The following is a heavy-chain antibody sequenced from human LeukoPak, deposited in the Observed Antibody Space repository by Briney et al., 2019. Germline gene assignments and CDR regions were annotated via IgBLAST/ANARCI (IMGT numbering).Heavy chain of an antibody. V-gene: IGHV4-61*02. J-gene: IGHJ4*02. Sequence: PSETLSLTCTVSGGSISNSVYYWGWLRQPAGTGLEWIGRISSSGHTNYNPSLKSRVTISVDTSKNQFSLKLRSVTAADRGMYYCAGDDCSSSSCYLFHWGQGTLVTVSS. CDR3: AGDDCSSSSCYLFH. CDR2: ISSSGHT. D-gene: IGHD2-2*01. CDR1: GGSISNSVYY.